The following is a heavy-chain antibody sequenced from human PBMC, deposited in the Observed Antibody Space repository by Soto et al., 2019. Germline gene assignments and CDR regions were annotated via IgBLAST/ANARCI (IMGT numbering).Heavy chain of an antibody. V-gene: IGHV3-48*02. D-gene: IGHD3-16*01. CDR3: ARPHLDRPTYYGLDV. Sequence: GGSLRLSCAASGFTLSAYSMNWVRQAPGKGLEWISFINSGSDTIYYGDSVKGRFTISRDNAKNALYLQMNSLRDDDTAVYYCARPHLDRPTYYGLDVWGQGTTVSISS. CDR2: INSGSDTI. J-gene: IGHJ6*02. CDR1: GFTLSAYS.